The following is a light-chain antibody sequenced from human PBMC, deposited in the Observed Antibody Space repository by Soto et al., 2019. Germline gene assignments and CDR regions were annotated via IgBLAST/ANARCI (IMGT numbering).Light chain of an antibody. J-gene: IGLJ1*01. CDR1: SSDVGGYNY. CDR3: SSYAGSSKWV. CDR2: EVS. V-gene: IGLV2-8*01. Sequence: QSALTQPPSASGSPGQSVTISCTGSSSDVGGYNYVSWYQQHPGKAPKLMIYEVSKRPSGVPDRFSGSKSGNTASLTVSGLQVEDEGDYYCSSYAGSSKWVFGTGTKLTVL.